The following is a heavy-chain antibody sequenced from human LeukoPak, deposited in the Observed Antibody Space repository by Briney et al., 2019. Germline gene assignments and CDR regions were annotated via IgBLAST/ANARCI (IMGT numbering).Heavy chain of an antibody. Sequence: ASVKVSCKASGYTFTGYYMHCVRQAPVQGLEWMGWINPNSGGTNYAQKFQGRVTMTRDTSISTAYMELSRLRSDDTAVYYCARVLRLWSGFVDYWGQGTLVTVS. D-gene: IGHD3-3*01. V-gene: IGHV1-2*02. CDR3: ARVLRLWSGFVDY. CDR2: INPNSGGT. J-gene: IGHJ4*02. CDR1: GYTFTGYY.